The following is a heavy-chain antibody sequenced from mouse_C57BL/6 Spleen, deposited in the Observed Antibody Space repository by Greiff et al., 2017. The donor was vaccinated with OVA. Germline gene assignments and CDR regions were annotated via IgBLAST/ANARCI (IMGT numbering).Heavy chain of an antibody. CDR2: INYDGSST. CDR1: GFTFSDYY. V-gene: IGHV5-16*01. J-gene: IGHJ3*01. CDR3: ARERYYYGSSQGFAY. D-gene: IGHD1-1*01. Sequence: EVKVVESEGGLVQPGSSMKLSCTASGFTFSDYYMAWVRQVPEKGLEWVANINYDGSSTYYLDSLKSRFIISRDNAKNILYLQMSSLKSEDTATYYCARERYYYGSSQGFAYWGQGTLVTVSA.